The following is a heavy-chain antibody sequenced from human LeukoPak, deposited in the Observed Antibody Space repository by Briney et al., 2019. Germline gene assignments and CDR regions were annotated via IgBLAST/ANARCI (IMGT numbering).Heavy chain of an antibody. D-gene: IGHD5-18*01. J-gene: IGHJ4*02. CDR3: AKDLRRDTAMVTGFDY. CDR1: GFTFSSYA. V-gene: IGHV3-23*01. CDR2: ISGSGGST. Sequence: GGSLRLSCAASGFTFSSYAMSWVRQAPGKGLEWVSAISGSGGSTYYADSVKGRFTISRDNSKNTLYLQMNSLRAEDTAVYYCAKDLRRDTAMVTGFDYWGQGTLVTVSS.